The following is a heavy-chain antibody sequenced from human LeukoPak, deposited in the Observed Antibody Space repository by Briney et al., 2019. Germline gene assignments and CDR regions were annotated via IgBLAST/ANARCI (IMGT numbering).Heavy chain of an antibody. Sequence: ASVKVSCKASGYTFTGYYMHWVRHAPGQGLEWMGWINPNSGGTNYAQKFQGRVTMTRDTSISTAYMELSRLRSDDTAVYYCAILVEVAIISPGTTFDYWGQGTLVTVSS. V-gene: IGHV1-2*02. D-gene: IGHD5-24*01. CDR2: INPNSGGT. J-gene: IGHJ4*02. CDR1: GYTFTGYY. CDR3: AILVEVAIISPGTTFDY.